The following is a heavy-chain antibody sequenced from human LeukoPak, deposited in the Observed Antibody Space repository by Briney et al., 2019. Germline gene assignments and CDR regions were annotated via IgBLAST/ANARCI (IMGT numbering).Heavy chain of an antibody. J-gene: IGHJ4*02. Sequence: SETLSLTCTVSGGSISSYYWSWIRQPPGKGLEWIGYIYYSGSTNYNPSLKSRVTISVDTSKNQFSLKLSSVTAADTAVYYCAMGGVTMVRGVIPIHNPIDYWGQGTLVTVSS. CDR2: IYYSGST. V-gene: IGHV4-59*01. CDR3: AMGGVTMVRGVIPIHNPIDY. CDR1: GGSISSYY. D-gene: IGHD3-10*01.